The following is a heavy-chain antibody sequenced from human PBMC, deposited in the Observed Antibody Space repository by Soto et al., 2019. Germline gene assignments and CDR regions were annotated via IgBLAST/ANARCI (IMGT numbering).Heavy chain of an antibody. CDR2: IIPTFGTT. CDR3: AGASDSTWYNWLDP. J-gene: IGHJ5*02. V-gene: IGHV1-69*13. CDR1: GGNFSSNG. Sequence: SVKVSCKAPGGNFSSNGIRWVRQAPGQGLELMGGIIPTFGTTNYAHKFRGRVTITADESTGTAYMELSSLRSDDTAVYYCAGASDSTWYNWLDPWGQGTLVTVSS. D-gene: IGHD5-18*01.